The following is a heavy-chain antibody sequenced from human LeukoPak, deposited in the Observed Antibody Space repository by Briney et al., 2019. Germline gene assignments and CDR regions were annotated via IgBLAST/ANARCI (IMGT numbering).Heavy chain of an antibody. CDR2: TYYRSKWYN. CDR1: GDSVSSNSAA. D-gene: IGHD6-19*01. J-gene: IGHJ4*02. Sequence: SQTLSLTCAISGDSVSSNSAAWNWIRQSPSRGLEWLGRTYYRSKWYNDYAVSVKSRITINPDTSKNQFSLKLSSVTAADTAVYYCAREYSSGWVHFDYWGQGTLVTVSS. CDR3: AREYSSGWVHFDY. V-gene: IGHV6-1*01.